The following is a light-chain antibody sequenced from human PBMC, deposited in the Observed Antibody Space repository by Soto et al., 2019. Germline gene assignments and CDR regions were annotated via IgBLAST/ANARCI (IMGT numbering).Light chain of an antibody. CDR3: CSYAGSTTYVP. J-gene: IGLJ2*01. CDR1: SSDVGSYNL. V-gene: IGLV2-23*01. CDR2: EGS. Sequence: QSVLTQPASVSGSPGQSITISCTGTSSDVGSYNLVSWYQQHPGKAPKLMIYEGSKRPSGVSNRFSGSKSGNTASLTISGLQAEDEADYYCCSYAGSTTYVPFGGGTKLTVL.